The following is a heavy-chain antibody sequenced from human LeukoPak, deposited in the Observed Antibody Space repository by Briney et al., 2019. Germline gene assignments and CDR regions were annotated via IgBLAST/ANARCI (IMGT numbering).Heavy chain of an antibody. V-gene: IGHV3-21*01. CDR1: GFTFSSYS. D-gene: IGHD3-22*01. CDR2: ISSSSSYI. Sequence: GGSLRLSCAASGFTFSSYSMNWVRQAPGKGLEWVSSISSSSSYIYYAGSVKGRFTISRDNAKNSLYLQMNSLRAEDTAVYYCARDAGGNYYDSSPPPWGQGTLVTVSS. CDR3: ARDAGGNYYDSSPPP. J-gene: IGHJ4*02.